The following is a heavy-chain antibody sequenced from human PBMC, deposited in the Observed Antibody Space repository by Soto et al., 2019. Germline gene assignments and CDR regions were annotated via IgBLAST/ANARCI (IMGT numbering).Heavy chain of an antibody. CDR3: ARRGARTEVDGLSTGFDS. CDR2: TSYGGNT. Sequence: SETLSLTCSVSGGSISSSGYYWGWIRQPPGKGLEWIGSTSYGGNTYYSPSLKSRVTISVDTSKNQLSLELRSVTATDTAVYFCARRGARTEVDGLSTGFDSWGQGTLVTVSS. J-gene: IGHJ5*01. V-gene: IGHV4-39*01. D-gene: IGHD2-2*01. CDR1: GGSISSSGYY.